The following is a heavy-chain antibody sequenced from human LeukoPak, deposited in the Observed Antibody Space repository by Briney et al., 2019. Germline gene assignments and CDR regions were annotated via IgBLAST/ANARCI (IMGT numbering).Heavy chain of an antibody. CDR2: IYYSGST. CDR3: ARALFDYGDYWFDP. CDR1: GGSISSGDYY. Sequence: SETLSLTRTVSGGSISSGDYYWSWIRQPPGKGLEWIGYIYYSGSTYYNPSLKSRVTISVDTSKNQFSLKLSSVTAADTAVYYCARALFDYGDYWFDPWGQGTLVTVSS. V-gene: IGHV4-30-4*01. J-gene: IGHJ5*02. D-gene: IGHD4-17*01.